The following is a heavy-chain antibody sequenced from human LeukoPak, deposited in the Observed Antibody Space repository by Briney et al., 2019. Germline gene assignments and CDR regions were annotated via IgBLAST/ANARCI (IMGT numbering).Heavy chain of an antibody. Sequence: GASVKVSCKASGYTFTDQYIHWVRQAPGQGLEWMGWITTYSGNTYYAQKLQGRVTMTTDTSTSTAYMELRSLRSDDTAVYYCATPLIGQGVSLGYWGQGTLVTVSS. J-gene: IGHJ4*02. CDR1: GYTFTDQY. CDR2: ITTYSGNT. CDR3: ATPLIGQGVSLGY. D-gene: IGHD3-16*01. V-gene: IGHV1-18*01.